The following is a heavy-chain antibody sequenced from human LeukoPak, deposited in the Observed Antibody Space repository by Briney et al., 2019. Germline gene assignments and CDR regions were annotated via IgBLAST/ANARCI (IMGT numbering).Heavy chain of an antibody. V-gene: IGHV3-9*03. CDR2: ISWNSGSI. CDR3: AKGLVGSSIADFFDY. J-gene: IGHJ4*02. Sequence: GGSLRLSCAASGFTFDDYAMHWVRQAPGKGLEWVSGISWNSGSIGYADSVKGRFTISRDNAKNSLYLQMNSLRGEDMALYYCAKGLVGSSIADFFDYWGQGILVTVS. CDR1: GFTFDDYA. D-gene: IGHD6-6*01.